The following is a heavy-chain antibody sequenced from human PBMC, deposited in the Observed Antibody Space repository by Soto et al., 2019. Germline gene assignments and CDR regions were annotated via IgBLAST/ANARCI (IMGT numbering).Heavy chain of an antibody. CDR2: INHSGST. D-gene: IGHD6-6*01. CDR3: ARVIAARRLRNNWFDP. J-gene: IGHJ5*02. V-gene: IGHV4-34*01. CDR1: GGSFSGYY. Sequence: QVQLQLWGAGLLKPSETLSLTCAVYGGSFSGYYWSWIRQPPGKGLEWIGEINHSGSTNYNPSLKSRVTISVDTSKNQFSLKLSSVTAADTAVYYCARVIAARRLRNNWFDPWGQGTLVTVSS.